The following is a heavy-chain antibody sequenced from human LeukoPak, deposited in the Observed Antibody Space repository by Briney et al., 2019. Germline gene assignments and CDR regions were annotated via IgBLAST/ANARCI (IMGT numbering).Heavy chain of an antibody. CDR3: ARGGYYGSGSTDY. D-gene: IGHD3-10*01. Sequence: PSETLSLTCAVYGGSFSGYYRSWIRQPPGKGLEWIGEINHSGSTNYNPSLKSRVTISVDTSKNQFSLKLSSVTAADTAVYYCARGGYYGSGSTDYWGQGTLVTVSS. V-gene: IGHV4-34*01. J-gene: IGHJ4*02. CDR2: INHSGST. CDR1: GGSFSGYY.